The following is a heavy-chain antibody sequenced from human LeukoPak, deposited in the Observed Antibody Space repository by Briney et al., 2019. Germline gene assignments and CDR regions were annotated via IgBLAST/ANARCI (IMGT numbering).Heavy chain of an antibody. D-gene: IGHD3-9*01. V-gene: IGHV3-30*18. CDR3: AKALLRYFDWHFDY. CDR2: ISYDGSNK. Sequence: QPGGSLRLSCAASGFTVSNNYMIWVRQAPGKGLEWVAVISYDGSNKYYADSVKGRFTISRDNSKNTFFLIMNSLRAEDTAVYSCAKALLRYFDWHFDYWGQGTLVTVSS. J-gene: IGHJ4*02. CDR1: GFTVSNNY.